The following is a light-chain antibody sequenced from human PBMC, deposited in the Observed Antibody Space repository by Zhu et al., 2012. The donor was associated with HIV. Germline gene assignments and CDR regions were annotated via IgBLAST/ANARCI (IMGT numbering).Light chain of an antibody. CDR3: QHLTIYPT. CDR2: GAS. Sequence: EIVMTQSPATLSLSPGERATLSCRASQSVSSSYLSWYQQKPGQAPRLLIYGASTRATGIPARFSGSGSGTDFTLTISSLQPEDFATYYCQHLTIYPTFGGGSKVEMK. J-gene: IGKJ4*01. CDR1: QSVSSSY. V-gene: IGKV3/OR2-268*02.